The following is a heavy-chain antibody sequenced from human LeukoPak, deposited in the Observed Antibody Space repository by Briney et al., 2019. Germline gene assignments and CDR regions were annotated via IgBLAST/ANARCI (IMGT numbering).Heavy chain of an antibody. CDR3: AKLGFLTGSFDS. CDR2: LSHSGGSA. J-gene: IGHJ4*02. V-gene: IGHV3-23*01. D-gene: IGHD3-9*01. CDR1: GFSFSTYV. Sequence: GGSLRLPCAGSGFSFSTYVLSWVRQPPGKGWEGVSSLSHSGGSAYYTDSVKGRFTISRDNSKNTPYLHMNSLRVGDTAVYFCAKLGFLTGSFDSWGQGTLVSVSS.